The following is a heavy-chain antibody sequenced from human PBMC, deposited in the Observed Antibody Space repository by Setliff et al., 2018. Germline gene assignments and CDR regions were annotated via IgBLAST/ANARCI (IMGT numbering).Heavy chain of an antibody. Sequence: SETLSLTCTVSGGSISSYYWSWTRQPAGKGLEWIGRIYTSGSTNYNPSLKSRVTMSVDTSKNQFSLKLSSVTAADTAVYYCAGGNYGSRGRLYYYYYGMDVWGQGTTVTVSS. CDR1: GGSISSYY. D-gene: IGHD1-7*01. CDR3: AGGNYGSRGRLYYYYYGMDV. CDR2: IYTSGST. V-gene: IGHV4-4*07. J-gene: IGHJ6*02.